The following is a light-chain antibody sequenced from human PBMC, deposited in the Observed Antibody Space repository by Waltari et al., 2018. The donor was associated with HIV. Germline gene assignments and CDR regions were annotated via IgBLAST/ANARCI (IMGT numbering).Light chain of an antibody. Sequence: QSALTQPASVSGSPGQSITISCTGTSSDVGGYNYVSWYQQHPGTAPKLMIYHVINGPSVVSNRFSGSKSGNTASLTISGLQAEDEADYYCTSYTSSNTLVIFGGGTKLTVL. CDR1: SSDVGGYNY. CDR3: TSYTSSNTLVI. J-gene: IGLJ2*01. CDR2: HVI. V-gene: IGLV2-14*03.